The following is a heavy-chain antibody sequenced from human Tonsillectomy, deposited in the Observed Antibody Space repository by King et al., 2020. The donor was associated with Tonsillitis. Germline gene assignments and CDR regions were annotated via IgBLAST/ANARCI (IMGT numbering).Heavy chain of an antibody. D-gene: IGHD2-15*01. CDR3: VRVLRSGNHDVHFAY. V-gene: IGHV3-48*02. CDR1: GFTFSTYS. Sequence: VQLVESGGGLVQPGGSLRLSCAASGFTFSTYSMNWVRQAPGKGLEWISYIHSSGDPISYADSVKGRFTISRDDAKNSPYLQMNSLRDEDTAVYYCVRVLRSGNHDVHFAYWGQGTLVTVSS. CDR2: IHSSGDPI. J-gene: IGHJ4*02.